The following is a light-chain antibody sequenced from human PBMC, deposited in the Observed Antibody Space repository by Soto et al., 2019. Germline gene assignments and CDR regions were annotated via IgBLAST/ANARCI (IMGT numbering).Light chain of an antibody. J-gene: IGKJ1*01. V-gene: IGKV2-28*01. Sequence: DTVMTQSPLSLPVTPGEPASISCRSSQSLLHTNGYNYLDWYLQKPGQSPQLLIYLGSNRASGVPDRFSGSESGTDFTLKISRVEAEDVGVYYCMQGLQTPWTFGQGTKVEIK. CDR3: MQGLQTPWT. CDR2: LGS. CDR1: QSLLHTNGYNY.